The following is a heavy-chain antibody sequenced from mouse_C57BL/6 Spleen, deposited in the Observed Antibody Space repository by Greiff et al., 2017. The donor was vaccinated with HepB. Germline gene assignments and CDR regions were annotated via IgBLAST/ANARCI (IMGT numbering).Heavy chain of an antibody. CDR3: TTPDLLSYVMDY. D-gene: IGHD2-1*01. CDR2: IDPEDGDT. Sequence: VQLQQSGAELVRPGASVKLSCTASGFNIKDYYMHWVKQRPEQGLEWIGRIDPEDGDTEYAPKFQGKATMTADTSSNTAYLQLSSLTSEDTAVYYCTTPDLLSYVMDYWGQGTSVTVSS. V-gene: IGHV14-1*01. CDR1: GFNIKDYY. J-gene: IGHJ4*01.